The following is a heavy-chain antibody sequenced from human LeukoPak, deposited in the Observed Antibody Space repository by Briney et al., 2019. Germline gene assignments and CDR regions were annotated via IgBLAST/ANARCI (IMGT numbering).Heavy chain of an antibody. D-gene: IGHD4-17*01. J-gene: IGHJ5*02. CDR1: GYTFTSYG. CDR2: ISAYNGNT. CDR3: ASSRATVTSNWFDP. V-gene: IGHV1-18*01. Sequence: ASVKVSCKASGYTFTSYGISWVRQAPGQGLEWMGWISAYNGNTNYAQKLQGRVTITADESTSTAYMELSSLRSEDTAVYYCASSRATVTSNWFDPWGQGTLVTVSS.